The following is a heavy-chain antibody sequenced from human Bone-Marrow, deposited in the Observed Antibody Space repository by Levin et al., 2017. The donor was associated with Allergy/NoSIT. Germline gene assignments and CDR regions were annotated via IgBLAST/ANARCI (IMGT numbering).Heavy chain of an antibody. J-gene: IGHJ1*01. CDR3: ATSGTSSWEYFHH. CDR1: GGTFSSYD. CDR2: IIPIFGTT. Sequence: ASVKVSCKASGGTFSSYDISWVRQAPGQGLEWMGGIIPIFGTTNYAQKFQGRVAITADESTTTAYMELSSLRSDDTAVYYCATSGTSSWEYFHHWGQGTLVTVSS. D-gene: IGHD6-13*01. V-gene: IGHV1-69*13.